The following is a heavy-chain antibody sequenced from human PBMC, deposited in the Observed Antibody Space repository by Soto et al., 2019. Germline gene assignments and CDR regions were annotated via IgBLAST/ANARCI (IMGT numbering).Heavy chain of an antibody. D-gene: IGHD5-12*01. CDR3: ARDLSGGAGHAPIGD. V-gene: IGHV1-69*01. J-gene: IGHJ4*02. CDR1: GGTFSSYA. Sequence: QVQLVQSGAEVKKPGSSVKVSCKASGGTFSSYAISWVRQAPGQGLEWMGGIIPIFGTANYAQKFQGRVTMTADESTSTAYMELSSLRSEDTAVYYCARDLSGGAGHAPIGDWGQGTLVTVSS. CDR2: IIPIFGTA.